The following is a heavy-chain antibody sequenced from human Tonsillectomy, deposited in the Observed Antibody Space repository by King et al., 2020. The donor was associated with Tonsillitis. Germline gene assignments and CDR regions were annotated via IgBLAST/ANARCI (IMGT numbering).Heavy chain of an antibody. CDR2: INSDGSST. Sequence: LVESGGGLVQPGGSLRLSCAASGFTFSSYWMHWVRQAPGKGLVWVSRINSDGSSTRYADSVKGRFTISRDNAKNTLYLQMNSLRAEDTAVYYCARDLLLDSSDYPTDAFDIWGQGTMVTVSS. CDR3: ARDLLLDSSDYPTDAFDI. V-gene: IGHV3-74*01. D-gene: IGHD3-22*01. J-gene: IGHJ3*02. CDR1: GFTFSSYW.